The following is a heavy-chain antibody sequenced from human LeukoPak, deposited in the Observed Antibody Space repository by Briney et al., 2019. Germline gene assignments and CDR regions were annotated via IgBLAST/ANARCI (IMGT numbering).Heavy chain of an antibody. D-gene: IGHD3-10*01. CDR2: ISESVTT. CDR3: AARGQGSSLSYFVY. J-gene: IGHJ4*02. V-gene: IGHV4-61*01. Sequence: PSETLSLTCTVSVGSVSSCSLDGRWVRQPPGKGVHWIGSISESVTTKNSPSLTNRVTIPVDTSKNRFPLKLTYVPAADPAVYYCAARGQGSSLSYFVYWGQGTLVTVSS. CDR1: VGSVSSCSLD.